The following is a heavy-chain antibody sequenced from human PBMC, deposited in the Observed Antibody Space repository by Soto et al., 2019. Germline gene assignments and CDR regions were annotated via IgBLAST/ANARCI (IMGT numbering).Heavy chain of an antibody. CDR3: ARGRRVVVPAALRHYMDV. CDR2: INPSGGST. D-gene: IGHD2-2*01. J-gene: IGHJ6*03. CDR1: GYTFTSYY. V-gene: IGHV1-46*01. Sequence: ASVKVSCKASGYTFTSYYMHWVRQAPGQGLEWMGIINPSGGSTSYAQKFQGRVTMTRNTSISTAYMELSSLRSEDTAVYYCARGRRVVVPAALRHYMDVWGKGTTVTVSS.